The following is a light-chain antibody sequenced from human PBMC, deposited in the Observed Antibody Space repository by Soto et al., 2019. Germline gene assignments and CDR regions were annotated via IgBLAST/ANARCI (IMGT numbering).Light chain of an antibody. CDR2: AAS. Sequence: DIQMTQSPATLSASVGDRVTITCRASQRVDRWLAWYQQKPGKAPKLLISAASTLESGVPSRFSCSGSVTEFTLAIASLQPDDFATYYCQQYKDYTYTFGQEDKVDIK. J-gene: IGKJ1*01. CDR1: QRVDRW. CDR3: QQYKDYTYT. V-gene: IGKV1-5*01.